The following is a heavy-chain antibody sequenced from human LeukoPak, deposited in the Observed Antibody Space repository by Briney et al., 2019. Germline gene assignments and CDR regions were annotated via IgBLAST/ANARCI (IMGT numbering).Heavy chain of an antibody. CDR2: FHITEST. V-gene: IGHV4-4*07. CDR3: ARDGLYSYGYSYFDY. J-gene: IGHJ4*02. CDR1: GVSISSYH. Sequence: SETLSLTCAVSGVSISSYHWSWIRLPAGKGLEWIGRFHITESTNYNPSLRSRVTMSIDTSKNQFSLRLSSVTAADTAVYYCARDGLYSYGYSYFDYWGQGTLVTVFS. D-gene: IGHD5-18*01.